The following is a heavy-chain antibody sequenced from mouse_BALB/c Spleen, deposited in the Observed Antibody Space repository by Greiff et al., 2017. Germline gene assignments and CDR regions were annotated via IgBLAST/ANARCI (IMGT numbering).Heavy chain of an antibody. CDR1: GYTFTSYW. J-gene: IGHJ1*01. CDR2: INPSTGYT. CDR3: ARFPDGYGEYWYFDV. V-gene: IGHV1-7*01. D-gene: IGHD2-3*01. Sequence: QVQLQQSGAELAKPGASVKMSCKASGYTFTSYWMHWVNQRPGQGLEWIGYINPSTGYTEYNQKFKDKATLTADKSSSTAYMQLSSLTSEDSAVYYCARFPDGYGEYWYFDVWGAGTTVTVSS.